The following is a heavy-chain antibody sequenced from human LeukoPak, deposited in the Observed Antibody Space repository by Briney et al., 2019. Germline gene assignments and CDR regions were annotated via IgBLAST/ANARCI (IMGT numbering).Heavy chain of an antibody. CDR3: ASWGEGALDN. Sequence: GGSLRLSCAASGFTFSSYAMHWVCQPPGKGLEWVAVISYDGSNKYYADSVKGRFTISRDNSKNTLYLQMNSLRVEDTGVYYCASWGEGALDNWGQGTLVTVSS. D-gene: IGHD1-26*01. CDR2: ISYDGSNK. V-gene: IGHV3-30*04. CDR1: GFTFSSYA. J-gene: IGHJ4*02.